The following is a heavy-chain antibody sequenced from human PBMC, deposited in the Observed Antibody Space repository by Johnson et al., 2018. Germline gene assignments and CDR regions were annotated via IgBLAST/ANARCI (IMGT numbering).Heavy chain of an antibody. J-gene: IGHJ6*03. CDR1: GYTFTSYA. D-gene: IGHD3-22*01. CDR2: INAGNGNT. Sequence: VQLVESGAEVKKSGASVKVSCKASGYTFTSYAIHWVRQAPGQRLEWMGWINAGNGNTKYSQNFQGRVIITTDTSETTAYRGVSSLRTEDTAVYYCARRLEAPLYYYMDGWGKGTTVTVSS. V-gene: IGHV1-3*01. CDR3: ARRLEAPLYYYMDG.